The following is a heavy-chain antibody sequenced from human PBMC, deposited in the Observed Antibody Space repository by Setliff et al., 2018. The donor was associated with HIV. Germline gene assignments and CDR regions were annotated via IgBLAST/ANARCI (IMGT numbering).Heavy chain of an antibody. D-gene: IGHD1-26*01. CDR2: IYYTGST. CDR1: GASISSSSHQ. J-gene: IGHJ6*03. CDR3: ARIVRWELVATSTFFYYYMDV. Sequence: PSETLSLTCTVSGASISSSSHQWAWIRQPPGKGLEYIGNIYYTGSTHHNPSLESRVATSVDTSKNQFSLKLSPVTAADTAVYYWARIVRWELVATSTFFYYYMDVWGKGTTVTVSS. V-gene: IGHV4-39*01.